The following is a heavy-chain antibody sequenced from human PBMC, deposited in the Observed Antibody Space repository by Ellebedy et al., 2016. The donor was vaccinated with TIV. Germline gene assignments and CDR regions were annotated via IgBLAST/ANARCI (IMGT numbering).Heavy chain of an antibody. Sequence: GESLKISXAASGFTFSGSSMNWVRQAPGKGLEWISYIMSSGSTIHYADSVKGRFTISRDNAQGSLYLQMNSLRAEDTAVYFCAKGTGTTNYRVHRFDFWGRGTMVTVSS. J-gene: IGHJ3*01. CDR3: AKGTGTTNYRVHRFDF. V-gene: IGHV3-48*04. CDR2: IMSSGSTI. CDR1: GFTFSGSS. D-gene: IGHD1-7*01.